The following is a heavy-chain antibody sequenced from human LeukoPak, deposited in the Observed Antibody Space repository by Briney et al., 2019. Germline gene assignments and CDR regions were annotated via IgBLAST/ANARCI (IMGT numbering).Heavy chain of an antibody. J-gene: IGHJ4*02. D-gene: IGHD2-2*01. V-gene: IGHV1-18*01. Sequence: GASVKVSCKASGYTFTSYGISWVRQAPGQGLEWMGWISAYNGNTNYAQKFQGRVTMTRDTSISTAYMELNRLRSDDTAVYYCARDYCSSTSCLFDYWGQGTLVTVSS. CDR1: GYTFTSYG. CDR2: ISAYNGNT. CDR3: ARDYCSSTSCLFDY.